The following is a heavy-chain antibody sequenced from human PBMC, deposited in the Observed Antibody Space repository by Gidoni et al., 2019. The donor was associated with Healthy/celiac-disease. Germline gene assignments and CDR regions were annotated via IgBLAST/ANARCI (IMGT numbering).Heavy chain of an antibody. CDR1: GGSFSGYY. D-gene: IGHD3-10*01. CDR3: ARSPRVRGVIINFGGLLDP. J-gene: IGHJ5*02. V-gene: IGHV4-34*01. Sequence: QVQLQQWGAGLLKPSETLSLPCAVYGGSFSGYYWSWIRQPPGKGLEWIGEINHSGSTNYNPSLKSRVTISVDTSKNQFSLKLSSVTAADTAVYYCARSPRVRGVIINFGGLLDPWGQGTLVTVSS. CDR2: INHSGST.